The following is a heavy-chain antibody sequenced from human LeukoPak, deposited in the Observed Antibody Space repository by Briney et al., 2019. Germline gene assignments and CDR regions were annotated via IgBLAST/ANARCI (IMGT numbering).Heavy chain of an antibody. CDR3: AKGDDYGANTRLPKYNWFDP. Sequence: PGGSLRLSCAASGSTFSSHAMHWVRQAPGKGLEWVAFIRYDGNNKNYADSAKGRFTISRDNSKDTLYLQMNSLRAEDTAVYYCAKGDDYGANTRLPKYNWFDPWGQGTLVTVSS. V-gene: IGHV3-30*02. CDR2: IRYDGNNK. J-gene: IGHJ5*02. CDR1: GSTFSSHA. D-gene: IGHD4-23*01.